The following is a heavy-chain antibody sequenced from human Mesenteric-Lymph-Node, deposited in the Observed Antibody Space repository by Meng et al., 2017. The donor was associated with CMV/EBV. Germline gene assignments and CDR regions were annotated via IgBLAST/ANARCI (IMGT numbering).Heavy chain of an antibody. CDR1: GFTFSNHW. V-gene: IGHV3-74*01. J-gene: IGHJ4*02. D-gene: IGHD1-26*01. CDR3: VRDGVGAPPFDY. Sequence: LSLTCAASGFTFSNHWMHWVRQDPGKGLVWVARIKGDGSSTSYVDSVKGRFTISRDNAKNMLYLEMNNLRAEDTAVFYCVRDGVGAPPFDYWGQGALVTVSS. CDR2: IKGDGSST.